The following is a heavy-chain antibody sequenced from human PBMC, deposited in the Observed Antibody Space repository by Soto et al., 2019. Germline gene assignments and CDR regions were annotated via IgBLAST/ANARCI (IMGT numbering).Heavy chain of an antibody. CDR3: ARQFYGSGSRGAFDI. V-gene: IGHV4-59*08. CDR1: GGSISSYY. Sequence: SETLSLTCTVSGGSISSYYWSWIRQPPGKGLEWIGYIYYSGSTNYNPSLKSRVTISVDTSKNQFSLKLRSVTAADTAVYYCARQFYGSGSRGAFDIWGQGTMVTVSS. CDR2: IYYSGST. J-gene: IGHJ3*02. D-gene: IGHD3-10*01.